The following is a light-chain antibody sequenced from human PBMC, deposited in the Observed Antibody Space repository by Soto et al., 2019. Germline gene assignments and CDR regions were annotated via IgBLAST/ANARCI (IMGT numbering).Light chain of an antibody. Sequence: QSALTQPASVSGSPGQSITMSCTGTSRDIGDYNYVSWYQQHPGKAPKLMIYEVTNRPSGVSSRFSGSKSGNTASLTIAGLQAEDEADYHCSSYTTGSTLYVFGGGTKVTVL. J-gene: IGLJ1*01. CDR1: SRDIGDYNY. CDR3: SSYTTGSTLYV. CDR2: EVT. V-gene: IGLV2-14*01.